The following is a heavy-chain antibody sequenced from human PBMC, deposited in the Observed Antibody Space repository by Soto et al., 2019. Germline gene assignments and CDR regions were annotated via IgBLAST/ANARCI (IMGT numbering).Heavy chain of an antibody. D-gene: IGHD3-10*01. Sequence: ASVQVSCKASGYTFTGYYMHWVRQAPGQGLELIGWINPNSGGTVYAQKFQGWVTMTRDTSIITAYMELSRLRSDDTAVYYCARGYGSGTYYYYGMDVWGQGTTVTVSS. CDR3: ARGYGSGTYYYYGMDV. CDR1: GYTFTGYY. J-gene: IGHJ6*02. CDR2: INPNSGGT. V-gene: IGHV1-2*04.